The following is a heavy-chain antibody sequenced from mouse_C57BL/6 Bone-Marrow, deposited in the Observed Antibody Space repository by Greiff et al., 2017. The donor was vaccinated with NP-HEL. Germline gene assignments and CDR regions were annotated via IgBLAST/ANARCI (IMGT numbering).Heavy chain of an antibody. J-gene: IGHJ3*01. V-gene: IGHV1-55*01. CDR1: GYTFTSYW. Sequence: VQLQQPGAELVKPGASVKMSCKASGYTFTSYWITWVKQRPGQGLEWIGDIYPGSGSTNYNEKFKSKATLTVDTSSSTAYMQLSSLTSEDSAVYYCARPLYYYGSEGFAYWGQGTLVTVSA. D-gene: IGHD1-1*01. CDR2: IYPGSGST. CDR3: ARPLYYYGSEGFAY.